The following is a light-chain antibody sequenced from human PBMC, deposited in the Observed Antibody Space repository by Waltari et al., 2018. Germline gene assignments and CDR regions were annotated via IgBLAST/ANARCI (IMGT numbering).Light chain of an antibody. CDR1: GSDVGAYMY. Sequence: QSALTQPRSVSGSPGQSVTISCTGTGSDVGAYMYVSWYQHRPGEAPKAMIYDVTYRPSGVPDRFSGSKSGNTASLTISGLQAEDEADYFCCSYADGNTYVFGTGTKVTVL. J-gene: IGLJ1*01. CDR3: CSYADGNTYV. V-gene: IGLV2-11*01. CDR2: DVT.